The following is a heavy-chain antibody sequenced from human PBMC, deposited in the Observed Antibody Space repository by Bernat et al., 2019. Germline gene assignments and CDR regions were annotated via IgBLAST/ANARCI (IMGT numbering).Heavy chain of an antibody. D-gene: IGHD5-12*01. J-gene: IGHJ4*02. V-gene: IGHV3-21*01. CDR2: ISSSSSYI. CDR1: GFTFSSYS. CDR3: ARRYSGYDATFDY. Sequence: EVQLLESGGGLVQPGGSLRLSCAASGFTFSSYSMNWVRQAPGKGLEWVSSISSSSSYIYYADSVKGRFTISRDNAKNSLYLQMNSLRAEDTAVYYCARRYSGYDATFDYWGQGTLVTVSS.